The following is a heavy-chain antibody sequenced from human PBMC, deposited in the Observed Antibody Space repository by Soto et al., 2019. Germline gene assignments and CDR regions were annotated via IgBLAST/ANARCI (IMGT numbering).Heavy chain of an antibody. CDR2: IYYSGIT. J-gene: IGHJ5*02. CDR3: ARDQSTRIADRPRGWFDP. CDR1: GDSISNYY. V-gene: IGHV4-59*12. Sequence: ASETLSLTCTVSGDSISNYYLSWSRQPPGKRLEWIVYIYYSGITNYNPSLKSRVTISVDTSKNQFSLKLSSVTAADTAVYYCARDQSTRIADRPRGWFDPWGQGTLLTVSS. D-gene: IGHD6-6*01.